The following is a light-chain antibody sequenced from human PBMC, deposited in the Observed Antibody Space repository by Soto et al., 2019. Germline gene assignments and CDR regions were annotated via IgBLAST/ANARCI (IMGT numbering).Light chain of an antibody. CDR3: CSYAGSSTLV. V-gene: IGLV2-14*01. Sequence: QSVLTQPASVSGSPGQSITISCTGTSSDVGGYNYVSWYQQHPGRAPKLMIYEVSNRSSRVSNRFSGSKSGNTASLTIAGLQAEDEADYYCCSYAGSSTLVFGGGTKVTVL. CDR1: SSDVGGYNY. J-gene: IGLJ2*01. CDR2: EVS.